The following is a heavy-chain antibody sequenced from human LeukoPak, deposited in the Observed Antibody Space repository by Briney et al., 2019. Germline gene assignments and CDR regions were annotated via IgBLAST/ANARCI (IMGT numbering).Heavy chain of an antibody. CDR1: GFTFSSFW. D-gene: IGHD3-10*01. Sequence: GGSLRLSCAASGFTFSSFWMHWVRQAPGKGLVWVSRINTDGSSTDYADSVKCRFTISRDNAKNTLYLQMNSLRAEDTAVYYCARKGNAFDIWGQGTMVTVSS. CDR2: INTDGSST. V-gene: IGHV3-74*01. J-gene: IGHJ3*02. CDR3: ARKGNAFDI.